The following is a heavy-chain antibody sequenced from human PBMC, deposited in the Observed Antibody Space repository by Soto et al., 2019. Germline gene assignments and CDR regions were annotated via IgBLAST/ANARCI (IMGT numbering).Heavy chain of an antibody. J-gene: IGHJ4*02. CDR3: ARDRGMVRGVIISAGLDY. D-gene: IGHD3-10*01. V-gene: IGHV4-31*03. CDR2: IYYSGST. Sequence: SETLSLTCTVSGGSISSGGYYWSWIRQHPGKGLEWIGYIYYSGSTYYNPSLKSRVTISVDTSKNQFSLKLSSVTAADTAVYYCARDRGMVRGVIISAGLDYWGQGTLVTVSS. CDR1: GGSISSGGYY.